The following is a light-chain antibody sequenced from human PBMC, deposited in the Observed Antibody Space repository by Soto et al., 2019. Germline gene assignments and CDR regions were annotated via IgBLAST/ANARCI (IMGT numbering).Light chain of an antibody. CDR1: QSFSSTF. CDR3: QQYGSSPYT. V-gene: IGKV3-20*01. J-gene: IGKJ2*01. CDR2: GAS. Sequence: EIVLTQSPGTLSLSPGERATLSCRASQSFSSTFLAWYQQKPGQAPRLLIYGASNRATGIPDRFSGSGSGTDFSLTISRLEPEDFAVHYCQQYGSSPYTFGQGTKLEIK.